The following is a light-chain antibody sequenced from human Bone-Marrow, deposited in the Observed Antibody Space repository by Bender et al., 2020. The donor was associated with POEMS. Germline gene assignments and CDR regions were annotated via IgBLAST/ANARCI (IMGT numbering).Light chain of an antibody. J-gene: IGLJ3*02. Sequence: QSALTQPASVSASPGQSITISCTGTNTDIGFYNFVSWFQQHPGKAPKLIIYAVNNRPSGISHRFSGSKSGTSASLAISDIQSEDEGDYYCSSWDDSLSGWVFGGGTKLTVL. CDR3: SSWDDSLSGWV. CDR2: AVN. V-gene: IGLV2-14*03. CDR1: NTDIGFYNF.